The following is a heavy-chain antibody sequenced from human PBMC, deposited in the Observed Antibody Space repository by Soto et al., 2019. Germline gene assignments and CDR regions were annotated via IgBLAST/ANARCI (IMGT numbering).Heavy chain of an antibody. CDR3: ARRRDLSAFDI. J-gene: IGHJ3*02. V-gene: IGHV1-18*01. CDR1: GYTFTSYG. Sequence: ASVKVSCKASGYTFTSYGISWVRQAPGQGLEWMGWISASNGNTNYAQKLQGRVTMTTDTSTSTAHMELRSLRADDTAVYYCARRRDLSAFDIWGQGTMVSVSS. CDR2: ISASNGNT.